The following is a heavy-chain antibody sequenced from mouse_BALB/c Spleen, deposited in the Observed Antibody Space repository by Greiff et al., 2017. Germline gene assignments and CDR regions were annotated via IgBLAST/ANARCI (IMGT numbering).Heavy chain of an antibody. J-gene: IGHJ4*01. CDR1: GFSLTGYG. CDR2: IWGDGST. CDR3: ARVTMITTGYAMDY. V-gene: IGHV2-6-7*01. D-gene: IGHD2-4*01. Sequence: VQGVESGPGLVAPSQSLSITCTVSGFSLTGYGVNWVRQPPGKGLEWLGMIWGDGSTDYNSALKSRLSISKDNSKSQVFLKMNSLQTDDTARYYCARVTMITTGYAMDYWGQGTSVTVSS.